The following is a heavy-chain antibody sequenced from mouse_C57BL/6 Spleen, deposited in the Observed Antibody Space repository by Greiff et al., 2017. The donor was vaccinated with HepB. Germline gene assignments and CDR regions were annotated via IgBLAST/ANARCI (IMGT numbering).Heavy chain of an antibody. V-gene: IGHV1-52*01. Sequence: QVQLQQPGAELVRPGSSVKLSCKASGYTFTSYWMHWVKQRPIQGLEWIGNIDPSDSETHYNQKFKDKATLTVDKSSSTAYMQRSSLTSEEYAVYYSVRTYTGSNHTYNRGKSTTLTVSS. J-gene: IGHJ2*01. CDR3: VRTYTGSNHTYN. CDR2: IDPSDSET. D-gene: IGHD1-1*01. CDR1: GYTFTSYW.